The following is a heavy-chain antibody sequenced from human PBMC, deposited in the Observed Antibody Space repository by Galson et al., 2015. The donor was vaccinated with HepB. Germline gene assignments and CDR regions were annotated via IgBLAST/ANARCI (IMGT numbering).Heavy chain of an antibody. D-gene: IGHD6-13*01. CDR3: GRYGYMAALDF. CDR1: GFTLSHYW. Sequence: SLRLSCAASGFTLSHYWMSWVRQAPGKGLEWVANMKEDGSEIHYLDSVWGRFTISRDNAKNSLYLQMNTLRAEDTAVYRCGRYGYMAALDFWGQGTLVTVSS. J-gene: IGHJ4*02. CDR2: MKEDGSEI. V-gene: IGHV3-7*01.